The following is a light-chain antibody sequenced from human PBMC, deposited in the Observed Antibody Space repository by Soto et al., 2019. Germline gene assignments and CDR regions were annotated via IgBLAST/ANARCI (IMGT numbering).Light chain of an antibody. CDR3: QQSYSTPGT. V-gene: IGKV1-39*01. CDR2: DAS. J-gene: IGKJ1*01. Sequence: IQMTESPSTLSASIGDRVTMTCRASQSINKWLAWHQQKPGKAPKLLIYDASSLQSGVPSRFSGSGSGTDFTLTISSLQPEDFATYYCQQSYSTPGTFGQGTKVDI. CDR1: QSINKW.